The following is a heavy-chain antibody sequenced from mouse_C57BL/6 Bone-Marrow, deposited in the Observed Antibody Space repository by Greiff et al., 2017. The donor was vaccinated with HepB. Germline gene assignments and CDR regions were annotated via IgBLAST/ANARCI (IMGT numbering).Heavy chain of an antibody. D-gene: IGHD1-1*01. CDR3: AREGNITTVVASFDY. Sequence: QVQLQQPGAELVKPGASVKMSCKASGYTFTSYWITWVKQRPGQGLEWIGDIYPGSGSTNYNEKFKSKATLTVDTSSSTAYMQLSRLTSEDSAVYYCAREGNITTVVASFDYWGQGTTLTVSS. CDR2: IYPGSGST. CDR1: GYTFTSYW. V-gene: IGHV1-55*01. J-gene: IGHJ2*01.